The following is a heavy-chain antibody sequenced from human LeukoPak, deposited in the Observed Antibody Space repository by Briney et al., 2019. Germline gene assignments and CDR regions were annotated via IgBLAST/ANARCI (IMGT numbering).Heavy chain of an antibody. CDR2: ISYDGSNK. J-gene: IGHJ3*02. CDR1: GFTFSSYW. CDR3: ARGHDAFDI. V-gene: IGHV3-30-3*01. Sequence: GGSLRLSCAASGFTFSSYWMHWVRQAPGKGLEWVAVISYDGSNKYYADSVKGRFTISRDNSKNTLYPQMNSLRAEDTAVYYCARGHDAFDIWGQGTMVTVSS.